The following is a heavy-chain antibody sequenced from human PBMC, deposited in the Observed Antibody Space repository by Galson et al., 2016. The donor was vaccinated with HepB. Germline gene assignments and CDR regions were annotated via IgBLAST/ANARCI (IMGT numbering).Heavy chain of an antibody. CDR1: GVSISSFY. Sequence: SETLSLTCTVSGVSISSFYWNWIRQSPVKGLEWIGYIHHSGKSNYSPPLKSRVTMSVDTSKNQLSLKLSTVTAADTAVYFCARWGEALHPPIRAFDIWGQGTLITVSS. V-gene: IGHV4-59*12. J-gene: IGHJ3*02. CDR2: IHHSGKS. D-gene: IGHD3-16*01. CDR3: ARWGEALHPPIRAFDI.